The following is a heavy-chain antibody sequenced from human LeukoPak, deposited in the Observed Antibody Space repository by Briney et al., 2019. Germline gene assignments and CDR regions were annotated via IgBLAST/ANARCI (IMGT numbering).Heavy chain of an antibody. D-gene: IGHD2-15*01. CDR3: ARCTGGGSCYGVRY. Sequence: ASVKVSCKASGYTFTCYGISWVRQAPGQGLEWMGWISAYNGNTNYAQKLQGRVTMTTDTSTSTAYMELRSLRSDDPAVYYCARCTGGGSCYGVRYWGQGTLVTVSS. V-gene: IGHV1-18*01. CDR1: GYTFTCYG. J-gene: IGHJ4*02. CDR2: ISAYNGNT.